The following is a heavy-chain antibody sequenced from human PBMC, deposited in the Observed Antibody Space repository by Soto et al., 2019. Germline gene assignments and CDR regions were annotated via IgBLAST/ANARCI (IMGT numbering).Heavy chain of an antibody. V-gene: IGHV2-5*02. J-gene: IGHJ4*02. CDR2: IYWDDDK. CDR1: GFSLSTSGVG. D-gene: IGHD4-17*01. CDR3: AHRRNYGDYVDY. Sequence: QITLKESGPTLVKPTQTLTLTCTFSGFSLSTSGVGVGWIRQPPGKALEWLALIYWDDDKRYSPSLKSRLTIXKXXSKTQVVLTMTTMDPADTATYYCAHRRNYGDYVDYWGQGTLVTVSS.